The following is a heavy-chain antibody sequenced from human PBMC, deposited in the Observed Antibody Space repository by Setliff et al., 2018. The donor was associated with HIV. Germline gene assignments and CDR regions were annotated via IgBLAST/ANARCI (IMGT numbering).Heavy chain of an antibody. CDR1: GGVSISSNYYF. Sequence: SETLSLTCVLSGGVSISSNYYFWGWLRQPPGKGLEWIGRIHYSGGPYYNPSLKSRVAISMDTSKNHFSLKLSSVTAADPAVYYCARTGYYHDRSGYPDALDIWGKGTMVTVSS. V-gene: IGHV4-39*07. CDR3: ARTGYYHDRSGYPDALDI. CDR2: IHYSGGP. J-gene: IGHJ3*02. D-gene: IGHD3-22*01.